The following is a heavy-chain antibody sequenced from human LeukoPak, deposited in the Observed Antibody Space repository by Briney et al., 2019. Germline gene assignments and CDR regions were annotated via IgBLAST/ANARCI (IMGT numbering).Heavy chain of an antibody. CDR3: AREEYYDYVWGSYRTFDY. CDR2: INPSGGST. J-gene: IGHJ4*02. CDR1: GYTFTTYY. V-gene: IGHV1-46*01. Sequence: GASVKVSCKASGYTFTTYYMHWVRQAPGQGLEWMGIINPSGGSTTYAQKFRGRLTMTRDMSTSTVYMELSSLRSEDTAVYYCAREEYYDYVWGSYRTFDYWGQGTLVTVSS. D-gene: IGHD3-16*02.